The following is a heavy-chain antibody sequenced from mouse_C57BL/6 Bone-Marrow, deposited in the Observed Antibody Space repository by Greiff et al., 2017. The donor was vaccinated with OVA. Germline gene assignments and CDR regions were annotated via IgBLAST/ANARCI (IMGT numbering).Heavy chain of an antibody. J-gene: IGHJ3*01. CDR1: GYTFTSYW. CDR3: AIGRAYYSNLAY. CDR2: IHPSDSDT. D-gene: IGHD2-5*01. V-gene: IGHV1-74*01. Sequence: VQLQQPGAELVKPGASVKVSCKASGYTFTSYWMHWVKQRPGQGLEWIGRIHPSDSDTNYNQKFKGKATLTVDKSSSTAYMQLSSLTSEDSAVYYCAIGRAYYSNLAYWGQGTLVTVSA.